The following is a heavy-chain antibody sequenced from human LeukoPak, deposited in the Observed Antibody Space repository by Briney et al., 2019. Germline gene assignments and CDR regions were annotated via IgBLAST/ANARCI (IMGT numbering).Heavy chain of an antibody. Sequence: GGSLRLSCAASEFTFSTFAMSWVRQAPGKGLEWVSTIDHSAGSTYYADSVKGRFTISRDNSKSTLYLQMNSLRAEDTAVYYCAKVTMVTTLVDWFDPWGQGTLVTVSS. D-gene: IGHD4-17*01. J-gene: IGHJ5*02. V-gene: IGHV3-23*01. CDR2: IDHSAGST. CDR1: EFTFSTFA. CDR3: AKVTMVTTLVDWFDP.